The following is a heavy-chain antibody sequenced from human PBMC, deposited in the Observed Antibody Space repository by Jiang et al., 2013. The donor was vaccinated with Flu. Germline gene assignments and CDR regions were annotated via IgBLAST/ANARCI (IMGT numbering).Heavy chain of an antibody. CDR3: AKGIAVALYSFDY. D-gene: IGHD6-19*01. CDR2: ISGSGGNT. Sequence: QLLESGGGLVQPGGSLRLSCAASGFTFSSYAMNWVRQAPGKGLEWVSAISGSGGNTYYADSVKGRFTVSRDNSKNTLYLQMNSLRAEDTAVYYCAKGIAVALYSFDYWGQGTLVTVSS. J-gene: IGHJ4*02. CDR1: GFTFSSYA. V-gene: IGHV3-23*01.